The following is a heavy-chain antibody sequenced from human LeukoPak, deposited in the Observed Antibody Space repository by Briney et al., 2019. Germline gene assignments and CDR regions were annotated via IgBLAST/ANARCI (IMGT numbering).Heavy chain of an antibody. V-gene: IGHV3-23*01. Sequence: GGSLRLSCAAAGFTCITYATSWGRHALGKGLEGVSAISGSGDSTYYAASLKGRFTISRDNSKNTLYLQMNSLRAEDTAVYYCAKSLVVANFWAAAFDYWGQGTLVTVSS. CDR1: GFTCITYA. CDR3: AKSLVVANFWAAAFDY. CDR2: ISGSGDST. J-gene: IGHJ4*02. D-gene: IGHD3/OR15-3a*01.